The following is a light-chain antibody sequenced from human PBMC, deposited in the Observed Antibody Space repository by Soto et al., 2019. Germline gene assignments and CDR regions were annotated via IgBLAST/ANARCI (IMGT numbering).Light chain of an antibody. CDR2: GTS. CDR1: QIVSSDY. CDR3: QQYGTSPRT. J-gene: IGKJ5*01. Sequence: NVLTQSPGTLSLSPGEGATLSCRAGQIVSSDYLAWYQQKPGQAPRLLIHGTSNRATGIPDRFSGSGSGTDFTLTISRLEPEDSAVYYCQQYGTSPRTFGQGTRLEIK. V-gene: IGKV3-20*01.